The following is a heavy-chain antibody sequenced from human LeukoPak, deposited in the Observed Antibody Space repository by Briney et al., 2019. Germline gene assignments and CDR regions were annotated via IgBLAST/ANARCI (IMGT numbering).Heavy chain of an antibody. J-gene: IGHJ6*04. D-gene: IGHD1-1*01. V-gene: IGHV3-20*04. CDR1: GFNFDDYA. CDR2: INWNGDNI. CDR3: AREFQLEGRYTSA. Sequence: GGSLRLSCVGSGFNFDDYAMNWVRQAPGRGLEWISRINWNGDNIKYADSVKDRFTISRDNAKNTLYLQMNSLRAEDSALYFCAREFQLEGRYTSAWGKGTTVIVSS.